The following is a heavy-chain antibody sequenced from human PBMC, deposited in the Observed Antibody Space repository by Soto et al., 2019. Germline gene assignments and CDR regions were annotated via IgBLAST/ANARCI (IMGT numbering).Heavy chain of an antibody. CDR1: GYTFSSYG. CDR3: ARDPNYFDY. J-gene: IGHJ4*02. Sequence: QVQLVQSGAEVKKTGASVKVSCKASGYTFSSYGISWVRPAPGQGLEWMGGISADNGNTKHAQKFQGSVTMTTDASTRTAYMELRSLRSDDTAVYYCARDPNYFDYCGQGTLVTVSS. CDR2: ISADNGNT. V-gene: IGHV1-18*01.